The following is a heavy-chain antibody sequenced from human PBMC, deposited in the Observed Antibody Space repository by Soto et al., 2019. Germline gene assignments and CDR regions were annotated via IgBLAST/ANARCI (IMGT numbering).Heavy chain of an antibody. V-gene: IGHV3-7*01. CDR2: IKQDGSEK. CDR1: VFTCSSYW. J-gene: IGHJ4*02. Sequence: RGSLRLSCAASVFTCSSYWMSWFRQAPGKGLEWVANIKQDGSEKYYVDSVKGRFTISRDNAKNSLYLQMNSLRAEDTAVYYCARVQHDFWSGPTRSFDYWGQGTLVTVSS. CDR3: ARVQHDFWSGPTRSFDY. D-gene: IGHD3-3*01.